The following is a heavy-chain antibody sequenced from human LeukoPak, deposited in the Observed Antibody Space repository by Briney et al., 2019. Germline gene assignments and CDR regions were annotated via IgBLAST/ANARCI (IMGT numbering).Heavy chain of an antibody. CDR3: ANHLACGSTSCPPFDP. Sequence: GGSLRLSCAASGFTFSDYSMNWVRQAPGKGLEWVSSISDDSNYTYYAGSVKGRFTISRDNAKNSLYLQMNSLRAEDTAVYYCANHLACGSTSCPPFDPWGQGTLVTVSS. CDR2: ISDDSNYT. D-gene: IGHD2-2*01. V-gene: IGHV3-21*01. J-gene: IGHJ5*02. CDR1: GFTFSDYS.